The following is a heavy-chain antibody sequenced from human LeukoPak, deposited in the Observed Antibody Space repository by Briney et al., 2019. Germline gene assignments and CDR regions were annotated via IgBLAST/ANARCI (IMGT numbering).Heavy chain of an antibody. D-gene: IGHD6-6*01. CDR3: AKDFKGLAARPLAPYYYYMDV. CDR1: GFTFSSYG. Sequence: GGSLRLSCAASGFTFSSYGMHWVRQAPGKGLEWVAFIRYDGSNKYYADSVKGRFTISRDNSKNTLYLQMNSLRAEDTAVYYCAKDFKGLAARPLAPYYYYMDVWGKGTAVPVSS. J-gene: IGHJ6*03. CDR2: IRYDGSNK. V-gene: IGHV3-30*02.